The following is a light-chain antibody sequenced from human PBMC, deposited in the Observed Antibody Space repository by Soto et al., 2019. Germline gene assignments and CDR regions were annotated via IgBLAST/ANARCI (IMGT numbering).Light chain of an antibody. CDR2: TDN. CDR3: SSYTSSSTRV. Sequence: QSVLTQPPSASGTPGQRVTISCSGATSNIGSNYVYWYQHLPGTAPKLLIYTDNERPSGVPDRFSGSKSGTSASLAISGLQAEDEADYYCSSYTSSSTRVFGGGTKLTVL. CDR1: TSNIGSNY. V-gene: IGLV1-47*02. J-gene: IGLJ3*02.